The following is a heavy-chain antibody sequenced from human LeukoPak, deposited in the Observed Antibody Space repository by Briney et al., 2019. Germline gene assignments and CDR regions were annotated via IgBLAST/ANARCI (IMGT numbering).Heavy chain of an antibody. CDR3: ARDRPKATVTTFGFDY. CDR2: ISAYNGST. J-gene: IGHJ4*02. V-gene: IGHV1-18*01. D-gene: IGHD4-17*01. Sequence: GASVKVSCKASGYTFTSYGISWVRQAPGQGLEWMGWISAYNGSTNYAQKLQGRVTMTTDTSTSTAYMELRSLRSDDTAVYYCARDRPKATVTTFGFDYWGQGTLVTVSS. CDR1: GYTFTSYG.